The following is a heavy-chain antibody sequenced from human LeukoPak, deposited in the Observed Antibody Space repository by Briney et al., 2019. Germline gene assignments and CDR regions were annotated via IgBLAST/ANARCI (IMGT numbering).Heavy chain of an antibody. V-gene: IGHV4-31*03. CDR3: ARRVPGYSYGYRAAPFDY. CDR2: IYYSGST. CDR1: GGSISSGGYS. D-gene: IGHD5-18*01. J-gene: IGHJ4*02. Sequence: ASETLSLTCTVSGGSISSGGYSWSWIRQHPGKGLEWIGYIYYSGSTYYNPSLKSRVTISVDTSKNQFSLKLSSVTAADTAVYYCARRVPGYSYGYRAAPFDYWGQGTLVTVSS.